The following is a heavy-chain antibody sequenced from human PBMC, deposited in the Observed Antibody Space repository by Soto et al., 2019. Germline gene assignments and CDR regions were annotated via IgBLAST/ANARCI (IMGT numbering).Heavy chain of an antibody. V-gene: IGHV1-69*13. CDR1: GGTFSSYA. D-gene: IGHD2-15*01. J-gene: IGHJ6*02. Sequence: GASMKVSCKASGGTFSSYAISWVRQAPGQGLEWMGGIIPIFGTADYAQKFQGRVTITADESTSTAYMELSSLRSEDTAVYYCASVETQRYYYGMDVWGQGTTVTVS. CDR3: ASVETQRYYYGMDV. CDR2: IIPIFGTA.